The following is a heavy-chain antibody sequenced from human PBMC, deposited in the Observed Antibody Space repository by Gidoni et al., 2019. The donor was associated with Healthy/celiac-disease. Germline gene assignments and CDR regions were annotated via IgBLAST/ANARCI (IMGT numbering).Heavy chain of an antibody. D-gene: IGHD4-17*01. CDR2: T. J-gene: IGHJ4*02. V-gene: IGHV4-30-2*05. Sequence: TYYNPSLKSRVTISVDTSKNQFSLKLSSVTAADTAVYYCARRQPTVTALDYWGQGTLVTVSS. CDR3: ARRQPTVTALDY.